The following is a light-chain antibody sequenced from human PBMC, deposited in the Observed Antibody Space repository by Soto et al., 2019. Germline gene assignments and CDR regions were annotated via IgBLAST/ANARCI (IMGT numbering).Light chain of an antibody. J-gene: IGLJ1*01. CDR1: SSDVGDYNS. V-gene: IGLV2-11*01. Sequence: SALTQPRSVSGSPGHSVTVSCIGTSSDVGDYNSVSWYQQRPGKAPKLMIYDVSKRPSGVPDRFSGSKSGNTASLTISGLQAEDEADYYCCSYVGGYSYVFGIGTKVTVL. CDR3: CSYVGGYSYV. CDR2: DVS.